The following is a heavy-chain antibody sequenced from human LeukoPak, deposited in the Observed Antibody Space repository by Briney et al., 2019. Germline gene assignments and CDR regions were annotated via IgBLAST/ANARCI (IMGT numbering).Heavy chain of an antibody. Sequence: ASVKVSCKASGYTFTSYDINWVRQATGQGLEWMGWMNPNSGNTGYAQKFQGRVTMTRNTSISTAYMELSSLRSEDTAVYYCARESLAGVKYYYGMDVWGQGTTVTVSS. D-gene: IGHD2-8*01. CDR2: MNPNSGNT. J-gene: IGHJ6*02. CDR1: GYTFTSYD. V-gene: IGHV1-8*01. CDR3: ARESLAGVKYYYGMDV.